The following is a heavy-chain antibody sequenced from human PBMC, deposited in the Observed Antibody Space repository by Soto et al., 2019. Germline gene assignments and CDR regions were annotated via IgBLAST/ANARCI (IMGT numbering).Heavy chain of an antibody. D-gene: IGHD6-13*01. CDR1: GFTFSSYG. J-gene: IGHJ5*02. V-gene: IGHV3-30*18. CDR3: AKDWFSSSWYR. CDR2: ISYDGSNK. Sequence: QVQLVESGGGVVQPGRSLRLSCAASGFTFSSYGMHWVRQAPGKGLEWVAVISYDGSNKYYADSVKGRFTISRDNSKNTLSLQMNSLRAEDTAVYYCAKDWFSSSWYRWAQGTLVTVSS.